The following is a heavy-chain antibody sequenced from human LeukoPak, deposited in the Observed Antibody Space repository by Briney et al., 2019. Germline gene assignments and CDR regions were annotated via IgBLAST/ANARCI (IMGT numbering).Heavy chain of an antibody. D-gene: IGHD6-19*01. J-gene: IGHJ6*02. CDR1: GFTFSDYY. V-gene: IGHV3-33*08. CDR2: IWYAESST. Sequence: GGSLRLSCAASGFTFSDYYMSWIRQAPGKGLEWVAVIWYAESSTYYTDSVKGRFTISRDNSKKTVYLQMNSLRVEDTGVYYCARDGSFGRDVWGQGTTVTVSS. CDR3: ARDGSFGRDV.